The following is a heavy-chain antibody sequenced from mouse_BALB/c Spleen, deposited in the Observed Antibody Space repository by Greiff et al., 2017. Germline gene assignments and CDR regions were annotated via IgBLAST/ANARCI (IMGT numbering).Heavy chain of an antibody. CDR1: GYTFSSYW. D-gene: IGHD2-1*01. V-gene: IGHV1-9*01. CDR3: ARKGYYGNYYFAY. J-gene: IGHJ3*01. Sequence: VKLVESGAELMKPGASVKISCKATGYTFSSYWIEWVKQRPGHGLEWIGEILPGSGSTNYNEKFKGKATFTADTSSNTAYMQLSSLTSEDSAVYYCARKGYYGNYYFAYWGQGTLVTVSA. CDR2: ILPGSGST.